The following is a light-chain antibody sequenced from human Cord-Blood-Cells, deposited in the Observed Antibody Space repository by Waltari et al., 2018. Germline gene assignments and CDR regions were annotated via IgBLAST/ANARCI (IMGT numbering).Light chain of an antibody. CDR1: QSISSY. V-gene: IGKV1-39*01. J-gene: IGKJ4*01. CDR3: QQSYSTPLG. CDR2: AAS. Sequence: DIQMTQSPSSLSASVGDRVTITCRASQSISSYLNWYQQKPGNAPKLLIYAASSLQSGVPSRFSSSGSGTDFTLTISSLQPEDFATYYCQQSYSTPLGFGGGTKVEIK.